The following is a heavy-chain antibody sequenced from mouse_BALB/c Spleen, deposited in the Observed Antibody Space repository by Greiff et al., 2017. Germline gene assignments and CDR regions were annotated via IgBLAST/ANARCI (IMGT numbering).Heavy chain of an antibody. J-gene: IGHJ4*01. Sequence: EVKLQESGPGLVKPSQSLSLTCTVTGYSITSDYAWNWIRQFPGNKLEWMGYISYSGSTSYNPSLKSRISITRDTSKNQFFLQLNSVTTEDTATYYCASYGKPMDYWGQGTSVTVSS. D-gene: IGHD2-1*01. V-gene: IGHV3-2*02. CDR3: ASYGKPMDY. CDR2: ISYSGST. CDR1: GYSITSDYA.